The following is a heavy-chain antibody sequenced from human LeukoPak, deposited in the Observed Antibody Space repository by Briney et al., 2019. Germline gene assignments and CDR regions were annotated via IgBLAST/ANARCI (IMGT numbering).Heavy chain of an antibody. D-gene: IGHD6-13*01. CDR2: IIPIFGTA. J-gene: IGHJ5*02. CDR1: GGTFSSYA. V-gene: IGHV1-69*13. CDR3: ARDPRVAAADDGFDP. Sequence: GASVKVSCKASGGTFSSYAISWVRQAPGQGLEWMGGIIPIFGTANYAQKFQGRVTITADESTSTAYMELSSLRSEDTAVYYCARDPRVAAADDGFDPWGQGTLVTVSS.